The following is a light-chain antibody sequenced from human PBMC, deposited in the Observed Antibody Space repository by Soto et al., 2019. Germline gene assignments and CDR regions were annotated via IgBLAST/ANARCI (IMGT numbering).Light chain of an antibody. CDR2: GAS. Sequence: EIVLTQSPDTLSLSPGERATLSCRASQSVSSSYLAWYQQKPGQAPGLLIYGASSRATGIPDRFSGSESGTDFTLTISRLEPEDFAVYYCQQYGSSPLTFGGGTKVEIK. CDR3: QQYGSSPLT. V-gene: IGKV3-20*01. J-gene: IGKJ4*01. CDR1: QSVSSSY.